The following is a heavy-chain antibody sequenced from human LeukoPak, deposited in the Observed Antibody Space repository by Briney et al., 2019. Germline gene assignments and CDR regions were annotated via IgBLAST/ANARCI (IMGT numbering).Heavy chain of an antibody. CDR2: INHSGST. D-gene: IGHD2-21*02. V-gene: IGHV4-34*01. Sequence: KPSETLSLTCAVYGGSFSGYYWSWIRQPPGKGLEWIGEINHSGSTNYNPSLKSRVTISVDTSKNQFSLKLSSVTAADTAVYYCARGLPHIVVVTAILSYYFDYWGQGTLVTVSS. CDR3: ARGLPHIVVVTAILSYYFDY. CDR1: GGSFSGYY. J-gene: IGHJ4*02.